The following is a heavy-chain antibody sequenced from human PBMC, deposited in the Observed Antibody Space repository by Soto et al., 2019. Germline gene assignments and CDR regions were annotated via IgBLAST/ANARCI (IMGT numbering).Heavy chain of an antibody. D-gene: IGHD1-26*01. CDR3: AKAAGGSSRGPPER. V-gene: IGHV3-30*18. CDR2: IQFDGSTK. CDR1: GFTFSHYA. Sequence: QPQLVESGGGVVQPRRSLRLSCVVSGFTFSHYAMHWVRQAPGKGLEWVTSIQFDGSTKYYADSVKGRFTISRDNSKNTLFLQTDSLRVEDTAVYYCAKAAGGSSRGPPERWGQGTLVTVSS. J-gene: IGHJ4*02.